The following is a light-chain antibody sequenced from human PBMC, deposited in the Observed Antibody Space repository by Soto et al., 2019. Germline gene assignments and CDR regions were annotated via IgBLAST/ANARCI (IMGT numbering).Light chain of an antibody. J-gene: IGKJ4*01. CDR3: QHYDTTPLT. Sequence: DIVMTQSPDSLAVSLGERATINCKSSQNVLYSSNNKNYLAWYQQKPGQPPKLLIYWAYTRESGVPDRFSGSGSGTDFTLTISRLQAEDVAVYYCQHYDTTPLTFGGGTTGEIK. V-gene: IGKV4-1*01. CDR1: QNVLYSSNNKNY. CDR2: WAY.